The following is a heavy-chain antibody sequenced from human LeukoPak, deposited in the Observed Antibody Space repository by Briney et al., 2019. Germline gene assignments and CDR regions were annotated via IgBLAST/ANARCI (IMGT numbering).Heavy chain of an antibody. D-gene: IGHD3-22*01. V-gene: IGHV3-53*03. CDR2: IYSGGST. CDR1: GFTVSGNY. Sequence: GGSLRLSCAASGFTVSGNYMSWVRQPPGKGLEWVSVIYSGGSTYYADSVKGRFTISRDNSKNTLYLQMNSLRAEDTAVYYCARGYYDSSGSPRDAFDIWGQGTMVTVSS. CDR3: ARGYYDSSGSPRDAFDI. J-gene: IGHJ3*02.